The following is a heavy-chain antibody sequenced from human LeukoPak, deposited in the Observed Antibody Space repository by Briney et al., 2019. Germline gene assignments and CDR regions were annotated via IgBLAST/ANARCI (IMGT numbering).Heavy chain of an antibody. V-gene: IGHV1-69*04. J-gene: IGHJ3*02. CDR1: GGTFSSYA. CDR3: AREWSYGDYVAFDI. D-gene: IGHD4-17*01. Sequence: SVKVSCKASGGTFSSYAISWVRQAPGQGLEWMGRIIPILGIANYAQKFQGRVTITADKSTSTAYMELSSLRSEDTAVYYCAREWSYGDYVAFDIWGQGSMVTVSS. CDR2: IIPILGIA.